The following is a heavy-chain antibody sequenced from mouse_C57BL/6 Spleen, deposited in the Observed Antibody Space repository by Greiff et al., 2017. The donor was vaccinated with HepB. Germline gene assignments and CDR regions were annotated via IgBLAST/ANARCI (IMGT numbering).Heavy chain of an antibody. D-gene: IGHD2-1*01. Sequence: QVHVKQPGTELVKPGASVKLSCKASGYTFTSYWMHWVKQRPGQGLEWIGNINPSNGGTNYNEKFKSKATLTVDKSSSTAYMQLSSLTSEDSAVYYCARSGGNYLAWFAYWGQGTLVTVSA. CDR3: ARSGGNYLAWFAY. CDR2: INPSNGGT. V-gene: IGHV1-53*01. CDR1: GYTFTSYW. J-gene: IGHJ3*01.